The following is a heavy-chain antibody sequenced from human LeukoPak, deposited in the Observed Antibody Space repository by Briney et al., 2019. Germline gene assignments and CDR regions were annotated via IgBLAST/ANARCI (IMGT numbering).Heavy chain of an antibody. V-gene: IGHV3-66*01. Sequence: GRCLRPSSAPSRVTVSPNYMRWGGQAARMGLAWVSIIYSGGSTYYEDSVKGRFTISRDHSKNTLYLQMTSRRAEHTAVYYCAKAPWTDYWGQGTLVTVSS. J-gene: IGHJ4*02. CDR1: RVTVSPNY. CDR2: IYSGGST. D-gene: IGHD3/OR15-3a*01. CDR3: AKAPWTDY.